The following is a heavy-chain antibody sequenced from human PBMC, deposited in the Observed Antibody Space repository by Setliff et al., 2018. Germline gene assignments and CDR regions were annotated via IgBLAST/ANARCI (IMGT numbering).Heavy chain of an antibody. CDR2: IIPILGIA. Sequence: GASVKVSCKASGGTFSSYAISWVRQAPGQGLEWMGGIIPILGIANYAQKFQGRVTITADKSTSTAYMELSSLRSEDTAVYYCAKVLDTTGYYYFDFWGQGTLVTVSS. V-gene: IGHV1-69*10. CDR3: AKVLDTTGYYYFDF. D-gene: IGHD3-22*01. CDR1: GGTFSSYA. J-gene: IGHJ4*02.